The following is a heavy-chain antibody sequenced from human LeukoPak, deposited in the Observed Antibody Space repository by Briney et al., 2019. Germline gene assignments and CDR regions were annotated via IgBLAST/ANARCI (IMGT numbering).Heavy chain of an antibody. CDR2: ISGSGGST. CDR1: GFTFSSYA. Sequence: LPGGSLRLSCAASGFTFSSYAMSWVCQAPGKGLEWVSAISGSGGSTYYADSVKGRFTISRDNSKNTLYLQMNSLRAEDTAVYYCAKDQLPVFRDSGYDYNWFDPWGQGTLVTVSS. D-gene: IGHD5-12*01. CDR3: AKDQLPVFRDSGYDYNWFDP. J-gene: IGHJ5*02. V-gene: IGHV3-23*01.